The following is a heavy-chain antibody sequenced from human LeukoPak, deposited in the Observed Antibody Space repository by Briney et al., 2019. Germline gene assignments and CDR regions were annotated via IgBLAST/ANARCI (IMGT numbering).Heavy chain of an antibody. CDR3: AITYYDILTGYYILFDY. D-gene: IGHD3-9*01. CDR1: GYTFTSYD. Sequence: GASVKVSCKASGYTFTSYDINWVRQATGQGLEWMGWMNPNSGNTGYAQKFQGRVTMTRNTSISTAYMELSSLRSEDTAVYYCAITYYDILTGYYILFDYWGQGTLVTVSS. J-gene: IGHJ4*02. V-gene: IGHV1-8*01. CDR2: MNPNSGNT.